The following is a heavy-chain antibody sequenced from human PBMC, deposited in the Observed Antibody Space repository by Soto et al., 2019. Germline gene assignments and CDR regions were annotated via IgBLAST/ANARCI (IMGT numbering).Heavy chain of an antibody. J-gene: IGHJ4*02. CDR2: IYYSGRT. CDR1: GGSIRDYF. Sequence: QVQLQESGPGLVKPSETLSLTCTVSGGSIRDYFWTWIRQPPGKGLEWIGYIYYSGRTNYNPSLKSRVSISVDTSKNHYSLQLRSVTAADTAVYYYARVGGDDFGDSGGFDYWGQGTLVTVSS. D-gene: IGHD4-17*01. V-gene: IGHV4-59*01. CDR3: ARVGGDDFGDSGGFDY.